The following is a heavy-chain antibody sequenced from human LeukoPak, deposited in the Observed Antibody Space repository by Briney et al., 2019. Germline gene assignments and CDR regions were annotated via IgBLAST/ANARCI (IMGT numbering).Heavy chain of an antibody. Sequence: GGSPRLSCAASGFTFSSYAMSWVRQAPGKGLEWVSAISGSGGSTYYADSVKGRFTISRDNSKNTLYLQMNSLRAEDTAVYYCAKDIAAAGTFDYWGQGTLVTVPS. J-gene: IGHJ4*02. CDR3: AKDIAAAGTFDY. CDR2: ISGSGGST. CDR1: GFTFSSYA. V-gene: IGHV3-23*01. D-gene: IGHD6-13*01.